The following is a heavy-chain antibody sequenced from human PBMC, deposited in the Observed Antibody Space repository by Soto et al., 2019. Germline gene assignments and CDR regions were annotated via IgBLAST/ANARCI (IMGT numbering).Heavy chain of an antibody. Sequence: PSETLSLTCTVSGGSISSSSYYWGWIRQPPGKGLEWIGSIYYSGSTYYNPSLKSRVTISVDTSKNQFSLKLSSVTAADTAVYYCATTQTGAVAGKAFDYWGQGTLVTVSS. CDR2: IYYSGST. D-gene: IGHD6-19*01. V-gene: IGHV4-39*01. CDR3: ATTQTGAVAGKAFDY. J-gene: IGHJ4*02. CDR1: GGSISSSSYY.